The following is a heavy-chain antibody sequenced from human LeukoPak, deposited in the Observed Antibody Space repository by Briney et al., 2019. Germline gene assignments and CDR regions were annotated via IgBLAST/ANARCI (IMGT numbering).Heavy chain of an antibody. CDR3: ARGYDSSGYRPDY. Sequence: PGGSLRLSCPASGFTFSSYAMSWVRQAPGKGLEWVSGISGSGGSTYYADSVKGRSTISRDNAKNSLYLQMNSLKAEDTAVYYCARGYDSSGYRPDYWGQGTLVTVSS. D-gene: IGHD3-22*01. V-gene: IGHV3-23*01. J-gene: IGHJ4*02. CDR2: ISGSGGST. CDR1: GFTFSSYA.